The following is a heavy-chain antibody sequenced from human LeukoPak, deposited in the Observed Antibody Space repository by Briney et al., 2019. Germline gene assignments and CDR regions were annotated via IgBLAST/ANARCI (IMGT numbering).Heavy chain of an antibody. D-gene: IGHD2/OR15-2a*01. Sequence: SETLSLTCTVSSGSISITSYYWGWFRQSPGKGLEWIGSIYYSGNTYDNPSLKSRVTMSVDTSKNQFSLRLTSVTAADTAVYFCARRRTTHEYFDLWGRGTLVSVSS. J-gene: IGHJ2*01. CDR2: IYYSGNT. CDR3: ARRRTTHEYFDL. CDR1: SGSISITSYY. V-gene: IGHV4-39*01.